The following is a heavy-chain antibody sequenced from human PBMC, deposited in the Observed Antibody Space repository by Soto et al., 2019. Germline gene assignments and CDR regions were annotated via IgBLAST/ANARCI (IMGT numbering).Heavy chain of an antibody. CDR1: GFTFSIYW. V-gene: IGHV3-7*01. CDR2: INQDGSEK. CDR3: AREGPVAVAGPGFDY. D-gene: IGHD6-19*01. Sequence: XGSLRLSCAASGFTFSIYWINWVRQAPGKGLEWVANINQDGSEKYFVDSVKGRFTISRDNAKNSVYLQMNSLRAEDTAVYYCAREGPVAVAGPGFDYWGQGTLVTVSS. J-gene: IGHJ4*02.